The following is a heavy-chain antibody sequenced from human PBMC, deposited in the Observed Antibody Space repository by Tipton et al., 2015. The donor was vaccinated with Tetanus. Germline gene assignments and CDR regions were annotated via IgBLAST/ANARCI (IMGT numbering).Heavy chain of an antibody. V-gene: IGHV3-48*01. Sequence: SLRLSCIASGFTLGTYSMNWVRQAPGEGLEWISYISTTSNTIYYADSVKGRFTISRDNAKNVLYLQMNSLRAEDTAVYYCAKEGCSRCNGDSRFDIWGQGTKVTVSS. CDR1: GFTLGTYS. J-gene: IGHJ3*02. D-gene: IGHD2-15*01. CDR2: ISTTSNTI. CDR3: AKEGCSRCNGDSRFDI.